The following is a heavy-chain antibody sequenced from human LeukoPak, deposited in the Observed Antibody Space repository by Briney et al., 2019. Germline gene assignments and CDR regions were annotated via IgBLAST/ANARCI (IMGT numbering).Heavy chain of an antibody. J-gene: IGHJ4*02. Sequence: GASVKVSCKASGYTFTGYYMHWVRQAPGQGLEWMGWINPNSGGTNYAQKFQGRVTMTRDTSISTAYMELSRLRSDDTAVYYCARVVGGSGSYNPIDYWGQGTLVTVSS. CDR1: GYTFTGYY. V-gene: IGHV1-2*02. CDR2: INPNSGGT. CDR3: ARVVGGSGSYNPIDY. D-gene: IGHD3-10*01.